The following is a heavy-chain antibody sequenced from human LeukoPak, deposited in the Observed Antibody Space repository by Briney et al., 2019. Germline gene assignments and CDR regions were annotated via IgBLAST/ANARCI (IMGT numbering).Heavy chain of an antibody. J-gene: IGHJ4*02. Sequence: GSSVKVSCKASGGTFSSYAISWVRQAPGQGLEWMGGIIPIFGTANYAQKFQGRVTITADESTSTAHMELSSLRSEDTAVYYCASNYYDSSGYYSLDYWGQGTLVTVSS. CDR3: ASNYYDSSGYYSLDY. V-gene: IGHV1-69*01. CDR1: GGTFSSYA. CDR2: IIPIFGTA. D-gene: IGHD3-22*01.